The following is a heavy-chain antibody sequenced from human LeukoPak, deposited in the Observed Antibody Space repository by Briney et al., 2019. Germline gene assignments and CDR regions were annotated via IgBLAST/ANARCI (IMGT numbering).Heavy chain of an antibody. CDR3: AKYVWGSYPTFEDY. V-gene: IGHV4-59*01. D-gene: IGHD3-16*02. J-gene: IGHJ4*02. Sequence: SETLSLTCTVSGGSISSYYWSWIRQPPGKGLEWIGYISYSGSTNDNPSLKSRVTISVDTSKNQFSLKLSSATAADTAVYYCAKYVWGSYPTFEDYWGQGTLVTVSS. CDR2: ISYSGST. CDR1: GGSISSYY.